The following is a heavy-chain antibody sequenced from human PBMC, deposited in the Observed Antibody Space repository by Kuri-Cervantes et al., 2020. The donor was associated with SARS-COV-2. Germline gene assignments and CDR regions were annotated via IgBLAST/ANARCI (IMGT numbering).Heavy chain of an antibody. J-gene: IGHJ4*02. CDR1: GFTFSSYA. D-gene: IGHD3-10*01. Sequence: GESLKISCAASGFTFSSYAMHWVRQAPGKGLEWVAVISYDGSNKYYADSVKGRFTISRDNSKNTLYLQMNSLRAEDTAVYYCARGGDYYGSGSPFDYWGQGTLVTVSS. V-gene: IGHV3-30-3*01. CDR2: ISYDGSNK. CDR3: ARGGDYYGSGSPFDY.